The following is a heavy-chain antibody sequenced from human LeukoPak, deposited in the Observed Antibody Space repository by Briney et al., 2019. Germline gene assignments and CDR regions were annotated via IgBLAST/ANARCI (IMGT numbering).Heavy chain of an antibody. CDR1: GYTLTESS. CDR3: ATVYTFPVAGSSYYFDY. D-gene: IGHD6-19*01. Sequence: ASVKVSCKVSGYTLTESSMHWVRQAPGKGLEWMGGFDPEDGETIYAQKFQGRVTMTEDTSTDTAYMELSSLRSEDTAVYYCATVYTFPVAGSSYYFDYWGQGTLVTVSS. J-gene: IGHJ4*02. V-gene: IGHV1-24*01. CDR2: FDPEDGET.